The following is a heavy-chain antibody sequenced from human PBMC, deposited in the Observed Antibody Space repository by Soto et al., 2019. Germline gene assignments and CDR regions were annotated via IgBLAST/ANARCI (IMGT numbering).Heavy chain of an antibody. D-gene: IGHD3-22*01. CDR1: GYTFTSYS. CDR3: ARGGYYDSSGSRNYHYYGMNV. J-gene: IGHJ6*02. V-gene: IGHV1-18*01. CDR2: VSAYNGNT. Sequence: ASVKVSCKASGYTFTSYSISWVRQAPGQGLEWMGRVSAYNGNTNYAQKLQGRVTMTTDTSTKTAYMELRSLRSDDTAMYYCARGGYYDSSGSRNYHYYGMNVWGQGTTVTVSS.